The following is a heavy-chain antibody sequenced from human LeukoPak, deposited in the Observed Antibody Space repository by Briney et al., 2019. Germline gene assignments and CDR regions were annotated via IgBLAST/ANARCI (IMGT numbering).Heavy chain of an antibody. CDR3: ARLGVRGDYFDY. J-gene: IGHJ4*02. CDR2: IYYSGST. D-gene: IGHD3-10*01. CDR1: GGSISSYY. Sequence: SETLSLTCTVSGGSISSYYWSWILQPPGKGLEWIGYIYYSGSTNYNPSPKSRVTISVDTSKNQFSLKLSSVTAADTAVYYCARLGVRGDYFDYWGQGTLVTVSS. V-gene: IGHV4-59*08.